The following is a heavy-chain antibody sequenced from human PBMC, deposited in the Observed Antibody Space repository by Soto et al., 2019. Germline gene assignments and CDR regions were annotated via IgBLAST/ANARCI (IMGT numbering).Heavy chain of an antibody. J-gene: IGHJ4*02. CDR2: ISYTGAT. CDR1: GGSISRGAYF. D-gene: IGHD2-15*01. Sequence: QVHLQESGPGQVRPSQTLSLSCSVSGGSISRGAYFWTWIRQFPGKGLEWVAYISYTGATYYNPCLKTRVTILPYTSKNQFSLKLNSVTSAHTAVYYCARGGPVSVSPAWQLLGYFDYWGQGTLDTVSS. V-gene: IGHV4-31*03. CDR3: ARGGPVSVSPAWQLLGYFDY.